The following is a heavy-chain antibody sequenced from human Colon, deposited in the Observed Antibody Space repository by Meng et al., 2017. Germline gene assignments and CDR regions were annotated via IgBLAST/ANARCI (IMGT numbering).Heavy chain of an antibody. Sequence: SETLSLTCTVSGASINTNKYYWGWVRQSPGKGLEWIGTFHYTGNTDYNPSLKSRVSISVDLSKNLLFLKLNSLTAADTAVYYCARDHGSTNWFYYWGQGRLVTVSS. D-gene: IGHD2-2*01. V-gene: IGHV4-39*07. CDR2: FHYTGNT. CDR1: GASINTNKYY. J-gene: IGHJ5*01. CDR3: ARDHGSTNWFYY.